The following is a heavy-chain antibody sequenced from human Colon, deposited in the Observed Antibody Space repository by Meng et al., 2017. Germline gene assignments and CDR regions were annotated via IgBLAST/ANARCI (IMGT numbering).Heavy chain of an antibody. D-gene: IGHD2-15*01. V-gene: IGHV4-39*07. CDR1: GGPVSNRSYY. CDR2: YYYSGTT. CDR3: AKVVPGAYWHCDL. Sequence: SETLSLTCTASGGPVSNRSYYWGWIRQPPGKKLEWIGTYYYSGTTYYNASLKSRVTISVDKSKNQFSLKLTYVIAADAAVYYSAKVVPGAYWHCDLWGHGTLVTVSS. J-gene: IGHJ2*01.